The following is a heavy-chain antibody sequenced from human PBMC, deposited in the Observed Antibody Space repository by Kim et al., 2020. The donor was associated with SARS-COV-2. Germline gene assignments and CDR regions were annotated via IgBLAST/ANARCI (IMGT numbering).Heavy chain of an antibody. Sequence: KGRSTISRDNSKNTRYLQMNSLRAEETAVYYCARDIVVVVAATHDAFDIWGQGTMVTVSS. J-gene: IGHJ3*02. V-gene: IGHV3-23*03. CDR3: ARDIVVVVAATHDAFDI. D-gene: IGHD2-15*01.